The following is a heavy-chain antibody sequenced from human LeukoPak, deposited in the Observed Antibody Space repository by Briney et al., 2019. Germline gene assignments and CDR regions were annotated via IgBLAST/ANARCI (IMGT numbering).Heavy chain of an antibody. CDR1: GFTFSSYS. CDR3: ARIMDGGFDP. CDR2: ISSSSSYI. V-gene: IGHV3-21*01. D-gene: IGHD2-2*03. J-gene: IGHJ5*02. Sequence: PGGSLRLSCAASGFTFSSYSMNWVRQAPGKGLEWVSSISSSSSYIYYADSVKGRFTISRDNAKNSLHLQMNSLRAEDTAVYYCARIMDGGFDPWGQGTLVTVSS.